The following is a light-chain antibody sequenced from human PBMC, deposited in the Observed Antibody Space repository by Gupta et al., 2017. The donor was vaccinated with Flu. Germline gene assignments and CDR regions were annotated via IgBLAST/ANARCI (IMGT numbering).Light chain of an antibody. CDR3: CAWDDTRIGVYI. Sequence: QSVLTQPPSMSATPGQRVTISCSGSRSNIGINTVNWYQHPPGTAPKLLVYQNDKRPSGGPDRFSGSKSGTSACLAISGLQPEDEADYFCCAWDDTRIGVYIFGSGTKVTVL. J-gene: IGLJ1*01. CDR1: RSNIGINT. V-gene: IGLV1-44*01. CDR2: QND.